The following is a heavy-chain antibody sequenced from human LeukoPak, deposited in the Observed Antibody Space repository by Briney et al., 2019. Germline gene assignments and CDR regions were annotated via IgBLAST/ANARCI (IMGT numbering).Heavy chain of an antibody. J-gene: IGHJ6*02. Sequence: GGSLRLSCVGSGFTSIAYALTWARQAPVKGLEWVSGISGGGVTTYYADSVKGRFTISRDNSKNTLYLQMNSLRADDTAIYYCARNQQLGGHSYYYYGMDVWGQGTTVAVSS. CDR2: ISGGGVTT. V-gene: IGHV3-23*01. D-gene: IGHD3-16*01. CDR1: GFTSIAYA. CDR3: ARNQQLGGHSYYYYGMDV.